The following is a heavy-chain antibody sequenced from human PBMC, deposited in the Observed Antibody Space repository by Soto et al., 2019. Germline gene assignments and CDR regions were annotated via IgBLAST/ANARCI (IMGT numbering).Heavy chain of an antibody. CDR3: VPRLNPRVPDH. Sequence: SLRLSCEFSGFVLRTYDASWVGQAPGKGLELLAVIIAWGQTIYSAESARGRFTISRDDAKNTLHLQIDSLTVEDTAVYYCVPRLNPRVPDHWGQGTLVTVSS. V-gene: IGHV3-23*01. CDR2: IIAWGQTI. J-gene: IGHJ4*02. CDR1: GFVLRTYD. D-gene: IGHD3-22*01.